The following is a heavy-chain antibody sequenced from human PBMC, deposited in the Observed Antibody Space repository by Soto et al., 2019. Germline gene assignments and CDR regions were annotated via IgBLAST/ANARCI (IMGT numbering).Heavy chain of an antibody. J-gene: IGHJ4*02. CDR1: GGSISSSSYY. Sequence: QLQLQESGPGLVKPSETLSLTCTVSGGSISSSSYYWGWIRQPPGKGLEWIGSIYYSGSTYYNPSLKSRVTISVDTSKNQFSLKLSSVTAADTAVFYCAGHPNGYSGYDSDYWGQGTLVTVSS. CDR3: AGHPNGYSGYDSDY. CDR2: IYYSGST. V-gene: IGHV4-39*01. D-gene: IGHD5-12*01.